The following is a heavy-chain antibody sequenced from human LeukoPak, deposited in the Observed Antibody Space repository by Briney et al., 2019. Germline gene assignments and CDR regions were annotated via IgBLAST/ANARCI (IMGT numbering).Heavy chain of an antibody. CDR2: INPNSGNT. CDR1: GYTFTGYY. Sequence: ASVKVSCKASGYTFTGYYMHWVRQARGQGLEWMGWINPNSGNTNYAQKFHDRVTMTRDTSIRAAYIELTELRDDGTSVYDCATERGYTSSWSRTAFDYWGQGTLVTVSS. V-gene: IGHV1-2*02. CDR3: ATERGYTSSWSRTAFDY. D-gene: IGHD6-13*01. J-gene: IGHJ4*02.